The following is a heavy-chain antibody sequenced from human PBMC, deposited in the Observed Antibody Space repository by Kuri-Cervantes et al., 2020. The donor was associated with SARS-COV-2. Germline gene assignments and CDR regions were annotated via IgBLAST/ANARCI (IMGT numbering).Heavy chain of an antibody. J-gene: IGHJ4*02. Sequence: SVKVSCKASGGTFSSYTISWVRQAPGQGLEWMGRIIPILGIANYAQKFRGRVTITADKSTSTAYMELSRLRSDDTAVYYCATSGTSTDHYFDYWGQGTLVTVSS. CDR1: GGTFSSYT. CDR3: ATSGTSTDHYFDY. D-gene: IGHD1-14*01. V-gene: IGHV1-69*02. CDR2: IIPILGIA.